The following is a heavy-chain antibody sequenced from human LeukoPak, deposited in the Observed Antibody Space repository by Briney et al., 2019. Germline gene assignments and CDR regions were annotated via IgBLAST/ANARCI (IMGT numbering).Heavy chain of an antibody. CDR3: AVRYYYDSSGYYPPFDY. V-gene: IGHV1-69*13. CDR2: IIPIFGTA. J-gene: IGHJ4*02. Sequence: SVKVSCTASGGTFSSYAISWVRQAPGQGLEWMGGIIPIFGTANYAQKFQGRVTITADESTSTAYMELSSLRSEDTAVYYCAVRYYYDSSGYYPPFDYWGQGTLVTVSS. CDR1: GGTFSSYA. D-gene: IGHD3-22*01.